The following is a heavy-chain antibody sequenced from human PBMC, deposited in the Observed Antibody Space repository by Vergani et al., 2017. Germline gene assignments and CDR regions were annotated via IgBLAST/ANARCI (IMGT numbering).Heavy chain of an antibody. CDR2: IKNDGGKS. CDR1: GFTFSTHA. D-gene: IGHD1-14*01. V-gene: IGHV3-23*01. CDR3: ARDGRIDAEGTELDY. J-gene: IGHJ4*02. Sequence: DVQLLQSGGDLVQPGGSLKLSCVASGFTFSTHAMSWVRQTPGKGLEWVSTIKNDGGKSHYADFVKGRFAISRDNAKNMMYLQLNSLRDEDTAVYYCARDGRIDAEGTELDYWGQGTLVTVSS.